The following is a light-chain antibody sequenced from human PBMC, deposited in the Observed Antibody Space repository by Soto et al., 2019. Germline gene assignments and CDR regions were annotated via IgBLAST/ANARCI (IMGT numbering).Light chain of an antibody. CDR2: AAY. CDR3: QQCYRTPWT. J-gene: IGKJ1*01. V-gene: IGKV1-39*01. CDR1: QSISSY. Sequence: DFQMTQSPSSLSASVGDRVTLTCRASQSISSYLNWYQQKPGKAPKLLIYAAYSLQSGVPSRFSGSGSGTDFTLTIISLQPEEFATYFFQQCYRTPWTFGQGTKVDI.